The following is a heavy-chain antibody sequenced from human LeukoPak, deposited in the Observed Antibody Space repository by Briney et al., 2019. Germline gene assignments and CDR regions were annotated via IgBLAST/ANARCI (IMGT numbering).Heavy chain of an antibody. D-gene: IGHD3-22*01. J-gene: IGHJ5*02. CDR3: ARAVRYYYDSSGYYNNWFDP. Sequence: GGSLRLSCAASGFTFRSYAMHWVRQAPGKGLEWVAVISFDGRNKYYADSVKGRFIISRDNSKNTLYLQMNSLRAEDTAVYYCARAVRYYYDSSGYYNNWFDPWGQGTLVTASS. CDR2: ISFDGRNK. V-gene: IGHV3-30-3*01. CDR1: GFTFRSYA.